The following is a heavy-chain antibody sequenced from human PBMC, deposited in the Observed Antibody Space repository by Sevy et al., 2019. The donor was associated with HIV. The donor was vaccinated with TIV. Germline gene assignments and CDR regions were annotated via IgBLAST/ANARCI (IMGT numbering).Heavy chain of an antibody. CDR1: GFTFSKYG. V-gene: IGHV3-33*01. Sequence: GGSLRLSCAASGFTFSKYGMHWVRQAPGKGLEWVALIWYDGSNKYYADSVKGRFTISRDNSKNTLYLQMNSLRAEDTAVYYGVRGADYYDSSGANWDYWGQGTLVTVSS. D-gene: IGHD3-22*01. CDR3: VRGADYYDSSGANWDY. CDR2: IWYDGSNK. J-gene: IGHJ4*02.